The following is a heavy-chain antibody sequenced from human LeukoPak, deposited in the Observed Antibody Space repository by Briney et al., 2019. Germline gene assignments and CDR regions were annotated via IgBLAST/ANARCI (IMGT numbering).Heavy chain of an antibody. CDR1: GGPFSGYS. CDR2: VNHSGST. CDR3: ARGGYSGYRSRFDY. Sequence: ETLSLTCAVHGGPFSGYSWNWIRLPPGMGLEWIGEVNHSGSTNYNPSLKSRVTISVDTAKNQFSLKLSSVTAADTSVYYCARGGYSGYRSRFDYWGQGTLVTVSS. D-gene: IGHD5-12*01. V-gene: IGHV4-34*01. J-gene: IGHJ4*01.